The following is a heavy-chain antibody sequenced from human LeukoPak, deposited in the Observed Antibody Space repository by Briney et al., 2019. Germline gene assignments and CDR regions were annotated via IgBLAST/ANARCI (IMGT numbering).Heavy chain of an antibody. CDR3: AREDPQTTVPEGLDV. Sequence: SETLSLTCTVSGGSISNYYWSWLRQPPGKGLEWIGYIYFSGTTNINPSLKSRVTISVDMSKNQFSLKLSSVTAADTTVYYCAREDPQTTVPEGLDVWGQGTTVTVSS. D-gene: IGHD4-17*01. CDR2: IYFSGTT. CDR1: GGSISNYY. V-gene: IGHV4-59*01. J-gene: IGHJ6*02.